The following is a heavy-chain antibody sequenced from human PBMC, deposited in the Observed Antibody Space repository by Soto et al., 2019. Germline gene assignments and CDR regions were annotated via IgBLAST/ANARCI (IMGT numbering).Heavy chain of an antibody. J-gene: IGHJ4*02. CDR2: IKSKIDGGTA. D-gene: IGHD3-10*01. CDR3: AETSNQITMIRGVGYFDY. CDR1: GFTFSSYS. V-gene: IGHV3-15*07. Sequence: PGGSLRLSCAASGFTFSSYSMNWVRQAPGKGLEWVGRIKSKIDGGTADFAAPVRGRFAISRDDSKSMVYLQMNSLKAEDTAIYYRAETSNQITMIRGVGYFDYWGQGTLVTVSS.